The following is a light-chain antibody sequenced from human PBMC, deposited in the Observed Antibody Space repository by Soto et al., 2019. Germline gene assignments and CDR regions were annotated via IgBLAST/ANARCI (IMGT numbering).Light chain of an antibody. CDR3: QQYDSYPYT. J-gene: IGKJ2*01. V-gene: IGKV1-5*01. CDR2: GAS. CDR1: QNIHNW. Sequence: DIQMTQSPSTLSACLGDRVTITCRASQNIHNWLAWYQQKPGKAPNLLIYGASTLQTGVPSTFSGSGSGTEFTLTISSLQPDDLATYYCQQYDSYPYTFGQGTKVEIK.